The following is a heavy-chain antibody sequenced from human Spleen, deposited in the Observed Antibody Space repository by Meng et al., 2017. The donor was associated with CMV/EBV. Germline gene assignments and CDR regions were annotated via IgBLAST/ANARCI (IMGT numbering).Heavy chain of an antibody. CDR2: ITSSGSNI. CDR1: GFTFSDYY. CDR3: ARDYVQGFNYYGMDV. D-gene: IGHD3-16*01. J-gene: IGHJ6*02. V-gene: IGHV3-11*01. Sequence: GESLKISCAASGFTFSDYYMSWIRQAPGKGLEWVSYITSSGSNIYYADSVQGRFTISRDNAKNSLYLQMDSLRAEDTAVYYCARDYVQGFNYYGMDVWGQGTTVTVSS.